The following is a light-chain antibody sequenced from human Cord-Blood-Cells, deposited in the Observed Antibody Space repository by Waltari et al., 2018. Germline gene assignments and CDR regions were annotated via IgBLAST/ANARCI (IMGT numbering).Light chain of an antibody. CDR3: SSYAGSNNSDVV. CDR1: SSDVGGYNY. V-gene: IGLV2-8*01. J-gene: IGLJ2*01. CDR2: EVS. Sequence: QSALTQPPSASGSPGQSVTISCTGTSSDVGGYNYVSWYQQHPGKAPKLMIYEVSKRPSGVPDRFSGYKSGNTASLTVSGLQAEDEADYYCSSYAGSNNSDVVFGGGTKLTVL.